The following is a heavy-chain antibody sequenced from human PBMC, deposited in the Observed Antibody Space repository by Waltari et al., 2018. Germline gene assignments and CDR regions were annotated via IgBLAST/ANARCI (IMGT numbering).Heavy chain of an antibody. V-gene: IGHV3-33*01. D-gene: IGHD4-17*01. Sequence: QVQLVESGGGVVQPGRSLRLSCAASGFTFSSHGMHWVRQAPGKGLEWVAVIWYDGSNKYYADSVKGRFTISRDNSKNTLYLQMNSLRAEDTAVYYCARDYGAVYGMDVWGQGTTVTVSS. CDR3: ARDYGAVYGMDV. CDR1: GFTFSSHG. J-gene: IGHJ6*02. CDR2: IWYDGSNK.